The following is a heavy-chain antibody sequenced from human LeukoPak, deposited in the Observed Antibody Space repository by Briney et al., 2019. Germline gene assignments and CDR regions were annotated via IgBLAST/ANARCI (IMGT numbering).Heavy chain of an antibody. CDR3: ARQRSLVAGLGY. Sequence: SETLSLTCTVSGGSISSYYWSWIRQPPGKGLEWIGYIYYSGSTNYNPSLKSRVTISVDTSKNQFSLKLSSVTAADTAVYYCARQRSLVAGLGYWGRGTLVTVSS. CDR1: GGSISSYY. D-gene: IGHD5-12*01. CDR2: IYYSGST. V-gene: IGHV4-59*08. J-gene: IGHJ4*02.